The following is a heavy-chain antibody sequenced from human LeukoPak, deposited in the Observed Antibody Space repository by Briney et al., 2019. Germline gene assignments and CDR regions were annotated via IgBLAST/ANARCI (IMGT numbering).Heavy chain of an antibody. CDR3: ASVRGGSHYFDY. V-gene: IGHV4-39*01. Sequence: PSETLSLTCTVSGGSISNSNYYWGWIRQPQGKGLEWFGSIYYRGSTYYNASLKSRVTISVDTSKNQFSLKLSSVTAADTAVYYCASVRGGSHYFDYWGQGTLVTVSS. CDR2: IYYRGST. J-gene: IGHJ4*02. D-gene: IGHD1-26*01. CDR1: GGSISNSNYY.